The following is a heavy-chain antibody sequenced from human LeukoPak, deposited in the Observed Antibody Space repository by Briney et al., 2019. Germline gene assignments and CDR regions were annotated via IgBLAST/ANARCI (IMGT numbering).Heavy chain of an antibody. CDR1: GYSISSGYY. Sequence: SETLSLTCAVSGYSISSGYYWGWIRQPPGKGLEWIGEINHSGSTNYNPSLKSRVTISVDTSKNQFSLKLSSVTAADTAVYYCARSLVGYSYGYDYWGQGTLVTVSS. D-gene: IGHD5-18*01. CDR2: INHSGST. J-gene: IGHJ4*02. V-gene: IGHV4-38-2*01. CDR3: ARSLVGYSYGYDY.